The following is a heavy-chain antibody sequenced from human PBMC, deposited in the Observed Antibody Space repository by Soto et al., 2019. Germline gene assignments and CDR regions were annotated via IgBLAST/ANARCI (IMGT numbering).Heavy chain of an antibody. CDR2: IKSKTDGGTT. V-gene: IGHV3-15*01. J-gene: IGHJ3*02. D-gene: IGHD6-25*01. CDR1: GFTFSNAW. Sequence: PGGSLRLSCAASGFTFSNAWMSWVRQAPGKGLEWVGRIKSKTDGGTTDYAAPVKGRFTISRDDSKNTLYLQMNSLKTEDTAVYSCTTDLRLSAAFDIWGQGTMVTVSS. CDR3: TTDLRLSAAFDI.